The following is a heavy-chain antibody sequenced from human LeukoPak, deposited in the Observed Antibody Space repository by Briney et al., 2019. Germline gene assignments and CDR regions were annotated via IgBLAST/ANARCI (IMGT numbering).Heavy chain of an antibody. CDR2: IAAAGDT. V-gene: IGHV3-13*01. J-gene: IGHJ5*02. Sequence: GGSLRLSCAASGFTFSSYAMSWVRQAPGKGLEWVSAIAAAGDTYYPDTVKGRFTISRENAKNSLYLQMNSLRVGDTAVYYCARGGDGFDPWGQGTLVTVSS. CDR3: ARGGDGFDP. D-gene: IGHD3-16*01. CDR1: GFTFSSYA.